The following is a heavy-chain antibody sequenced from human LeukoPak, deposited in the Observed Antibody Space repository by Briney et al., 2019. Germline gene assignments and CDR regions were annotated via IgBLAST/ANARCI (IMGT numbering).Heavy chain of an antibody. CDR3: ARGASSGYYHDY. V-gene: IGHV4-34*01. CDR1: GVSFSGYY. D-gene: IGHD3-22*01. Sequence: SETLSLTCAVYGVSFSGYYWSWIRQPPGKGLEWIGEINHSGSTNYNPSLKSRVTISVDTSKNQFSLKLNSVTAADTAVYYCARGASSGYYHDYWGQGTLVTVSS. CDR2: INHSGST. J-gene: IGHJ4*02.